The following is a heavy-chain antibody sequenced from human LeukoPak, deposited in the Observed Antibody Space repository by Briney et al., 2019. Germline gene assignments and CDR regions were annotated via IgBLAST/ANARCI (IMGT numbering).Heavy chain of an antibody. D-gene: IGHD4-17*01. J-gene: IGHJ4*02. Sequence: SETLSLTCTVSGGSISSYYWSWIRQPAGKGLEWIGRIYTSGSTNYNPSLKIRVTMSVDTSKNQFSLKLSSVTAADTAVYYCARERTTVTIGARGFDYWGQGTLVTVSS. CDR3: ARERTTVTIGARGFDY. CDR2: IYTSGST. V-gene: IGHV4-4*07. CDR1: GGSISSYY.